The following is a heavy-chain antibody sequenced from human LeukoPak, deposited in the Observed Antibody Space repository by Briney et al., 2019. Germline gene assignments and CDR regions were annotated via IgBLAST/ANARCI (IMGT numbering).Heavy chain of an antibody. CDR3: ARHSGSYLERVDY. Sequence: PSETLSLTCTVSGGSISSGSYYWGWIRQPPGKGLEWIGSIYYSGNTYYNPSLKSRVTTSVDTSKNQFSLRLSSVTAADTAVYYCARHSGSYLERVDYWGQGTLVTVSS. D-gene: IGHD1-26*01. CDR2: IYYSGNT. J-gene: IGHJ4*02. V-gene: IGHV4-39*01. CDR1: GGSISSGSYY.